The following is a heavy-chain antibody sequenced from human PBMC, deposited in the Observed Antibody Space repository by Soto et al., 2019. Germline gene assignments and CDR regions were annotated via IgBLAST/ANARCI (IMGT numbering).Heavy chain of an antibody. Sequence: TLSLACAVSGASVRSGGYSWSWIRQPPGEGLEWIGFIYPSGSTFYNPSLKSRVTISLDRSKNQFSLNVSSVTAADTAVYCCAPDRRDLYKFVNPRALDIWGQWTMVTVSS. D-gene: IGHD1-1*01. J-gene: IGHJ3*02. CDR1: GASVRSGGYS. CDR3: APDRRDLYKFVNPRALDI. V-gene: IGHV4-30-2*01. CDR2: IYPSGST.